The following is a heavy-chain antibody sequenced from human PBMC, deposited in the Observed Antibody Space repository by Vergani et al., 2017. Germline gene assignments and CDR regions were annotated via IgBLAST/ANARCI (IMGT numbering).Heavy chain of an antibody. V-gene: IGHV3-23*01. CDR2: ISGSGGST. CDR1: GFTFSSYA. CDR3: ARYGGNSVANY. J-gene: IGHJ4*02. D-gene: IGHD4-23*01. Sequence: EVQLLESGGGLVQPGGSLRLSCAASGFTFSSYAMSWVRQAPGKGLEWVSAISGSGGSTSYAQKFQGRVTMTRDTSTSTVYMELSSLRSEDTAVYYCARYGGNSVANYWGQGTLVTVSS.